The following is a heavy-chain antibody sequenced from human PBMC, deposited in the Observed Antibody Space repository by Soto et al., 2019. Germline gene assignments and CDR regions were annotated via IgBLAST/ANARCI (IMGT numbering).Heavy chain of an antibody. CDR3: ARPEYSSSSYGMDV. V-gene: IGHV3-48*02. D-gene: IGHD6-6*01. J-gene: IGHJ6*02. Sequence: EVQLVESGGGLVQPGVSLILSCAASGFTFSSYSMNWVRQAPGKGLEWVSYISSSSSTIYYADSVKGRFTISRDNAKNSLYLQMNSLRDEDTAVYYCARPEYSSSSYGMDVWGQGTTVTVSS. CDR2: ISSSSSTI. CDR1: GFTFSSYS.